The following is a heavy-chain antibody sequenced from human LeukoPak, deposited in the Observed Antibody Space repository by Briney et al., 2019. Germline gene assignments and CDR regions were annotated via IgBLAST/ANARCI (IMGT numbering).Heavy chain of an antibody. CDR1: GYTFTSYY. D-gene: IGHD1-26*01. CDR2: INPSGGST. J-gene: IGHJ4*01. CDR3: ARDTSGSGSYSPYFDY. V-gene: IGHV1-46*01. Sequence: ASVKVSCKASGYTFTSYYMHWVRQAPGQGLEWMGIINPSGGSTSYAQKFQGRVTMTTDTSTSTAYMELRSLRSDDTAVYYCARDTSGSGSYSPYFDYWGQGTLVTVSS.